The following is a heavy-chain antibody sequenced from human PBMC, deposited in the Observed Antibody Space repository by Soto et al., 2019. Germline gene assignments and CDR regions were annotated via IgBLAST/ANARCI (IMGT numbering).Heavy chain of an antibody. J-gene: IGHJ4*02. CDR2: ISSSSSTI. CDR1: GFTFSSYS. CDR3: ARIHHEYVYGDYVLYLDY. Sequence: PGGSLRLSCAASGFTFSSYSMNWVCQAPGKGLEWVSYISSSSSTIYYADSVKGRFTISRDNAKNSLYLQMNSLGAEDTAVYYCARIHHEYVYGDYVLYLDYWGQGTLVTVSS. D-gene: IGHD4-17*01. V-gene: IGHV3-48*01.